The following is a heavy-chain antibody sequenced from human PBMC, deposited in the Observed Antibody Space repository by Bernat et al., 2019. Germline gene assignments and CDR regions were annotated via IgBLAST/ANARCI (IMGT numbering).Heavy chain of an antibody. Sequence: VQLVETGGGLIQPGGSLRLSCAASGFSVSSSYMSWVRQAPGKGLEWIGSIYYSGSTYYNPSLKSRVTISVDTSKNQFSLKLSSVTAADTAVYYCAALYSSGWYLHHYFDYWGQGTLVTVSS. D-gene: IGHD6-19*01. CDR1: GFSVSSSY. CDR3: AALYSSGWYLHHYFDY. CDR2: IYYSGST. J-gene: IGHJ4*02. V-gene: IGHV4-59*05.